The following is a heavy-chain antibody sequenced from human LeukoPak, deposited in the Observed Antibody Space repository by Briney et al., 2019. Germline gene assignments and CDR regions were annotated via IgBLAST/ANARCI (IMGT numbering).Heavy chain of an antibody. CDR1: GFIFNNYA. J-gene: IGHJ4*02. Sequence: RSLRLSCAGSGFIFNNYAMHWVRQPPGKGLEWVSGISWNSGSIDYADSVKGRFTISRDNSKNSLFLQMDSLRVDDTAVYYCTKLAVVVVAATYFDSWGQGTLVTVSS. D-gene: IGHD2-15*01. CDR2: ISWNSGSI. V-gene: IGHV3-9*01. CDR3: TKLAVVVVAATYFDS.